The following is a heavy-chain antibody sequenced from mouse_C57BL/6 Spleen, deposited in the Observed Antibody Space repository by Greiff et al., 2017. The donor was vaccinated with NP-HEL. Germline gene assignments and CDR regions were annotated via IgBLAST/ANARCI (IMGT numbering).Heavy chain of an antibody. CDR3: ARFAYGSGDDAMDY. CDR1: GYTFTSYW. Sequence: QVQLKQPGAALVMPGASLKLSCQASGYTFTSYWMHWVKQTPGQGLEWIGEIDPSDSYSNYDQKVKGKSTITGDKSPSTAYLQLSSLTSEDPAVYYCARFAYGSGDDAMDYWGQGTSVTVSS. CDR2: IDPSDSYS. J-gene: IGHJ4*01. V-gene: IGHV1-69*01. D-gene: IGHD1-1*01.